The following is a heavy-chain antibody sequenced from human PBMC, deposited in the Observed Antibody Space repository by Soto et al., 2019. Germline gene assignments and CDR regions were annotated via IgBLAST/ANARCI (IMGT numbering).Heavy chain of an antibody. D-gene: IGHD2-2*01. V-gene: IGHV3-21*01. CDR2: ISSSSSYI. J-gene: IGHJ4*02. CDR1: GFTFSSDS. Sequence: EVQLVESGGGLVKPGGSLRLSCAASGFTFSSDSMNWVRQAPGKGLEWVSSISSSSSYIYYADSVKGRFTISRDNAKNSLYLQMNSLRAEDTAVYYCASLTFIVVVPAAPTDYWGQGTLVTVSS. CDR3: ASLTFIVVVPAAPTDY.